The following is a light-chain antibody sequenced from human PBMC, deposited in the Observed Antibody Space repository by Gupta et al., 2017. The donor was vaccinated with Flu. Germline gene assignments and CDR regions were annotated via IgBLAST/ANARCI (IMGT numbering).Light chain of an antibody. CDR1: QSINTW. CDR2: KSS. Sequence: ITCRASQSINTWLAWYQQKPGKAPKLLMYKSSTLQNEVPSRFSGSGSGTDFTLTISSLQPEDFATYYCQEYSTSSYTFGPGTKLDIK. CDR3: QEYSTSSYT. J-gene: IGKJ2*01. V-gene: IGKV1-5*03.